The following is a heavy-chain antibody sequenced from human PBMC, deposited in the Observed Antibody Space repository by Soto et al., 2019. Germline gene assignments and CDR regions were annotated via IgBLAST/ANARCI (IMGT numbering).Heavy chain of an antibody. CDR2: IIPIFGTA. J-gene: IGHJ5*02. V-gene: IGHV1-69*13. Sequence: SVKVSCKASGGTFSSYAISWVRQAPGQGLEWMGGIIPIFGTANYAQKFQGRVTITADESTSTAYMELSSLRSEDTAVYYCAREILAPPTYYYDSSGHSPFDPWGQGTLVTVS. CDR1: GGTFSSYA. D-gene: IGHD3-22*01. CDR3: AREILAPPTYYYDSSGHSPFDP.